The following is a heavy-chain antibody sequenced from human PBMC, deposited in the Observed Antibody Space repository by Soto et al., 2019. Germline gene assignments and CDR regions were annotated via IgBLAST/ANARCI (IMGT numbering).Heavy chain of an antibody. CDR3: ARGNHRWLQLWYFDL. D-gene: IGHD5-12*01. J-gene: IGHJ2*01. Sequence: QVQLVQSGAEVKKPGSSVKVSCKASGGTFSSYAISWVRQAPGQGLEWMGGIIPIFGTVNYAQKFQGRVTITADESTSTAYMELSSLRSEDMAVYYCARGNHRWLQLWYFDLWGRGTLVTVSS. V-gene: IGHV1-69*12. CDR1: GGTFSSYA. CDR2: IIPIFGTV.